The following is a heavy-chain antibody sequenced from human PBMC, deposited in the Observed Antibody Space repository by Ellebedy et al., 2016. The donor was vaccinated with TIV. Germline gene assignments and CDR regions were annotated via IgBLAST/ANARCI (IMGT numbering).Heavy chain of an antibody. J-gene: IGHJ4*02. CDR1: GFTFSSYT. CDR3: ARGVGVHHSYYFDY. Sequence: GESLKISCTDFGFTFSSYTMNWVRQAPGKGLEWVSSISSGSSYIYYAASVRGRFIISGDNARNSVSLQMNSLRAEDTAVYYCARGVGVHHSYYFDYWGQGALVTVSS. V-gene: IGHV3-21*01. CDR2: ISSGSSYI. D-gene: IGHD1-26*01.